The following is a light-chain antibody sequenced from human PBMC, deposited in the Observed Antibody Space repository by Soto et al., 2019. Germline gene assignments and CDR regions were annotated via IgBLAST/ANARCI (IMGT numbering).Light chain of an antibody. CDR2: SAS. CDR1: QTISKNY. J-gene: IGKJ1*01. CDR3: HQYGSSVRA. V-gene: IGKV3-20*01. Sequence: EIVLTQSPGTLSLSPGERATLSCRASQTISKNYFAWYQQKPGQAPRPLMYSASSRATGIPDRFSGGGSGTDFTLTISRLEPDDLAVYHCHQYGSSVRAFGQGTKVDIK.